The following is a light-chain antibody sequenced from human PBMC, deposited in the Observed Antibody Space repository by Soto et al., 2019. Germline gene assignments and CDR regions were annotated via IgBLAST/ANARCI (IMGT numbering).Light chain of an antibody. Sequence: QSALTQPASVSGSPGQSITISCIGTSSDVGGYNYVSWYQQHPDKAPKLVIYNVNNRPSGVSARFSGSKSGNTASLIISGLQAEEEADYYCSSYTSISTVVFGGGTKVTVL. CDR2: NVN. V-gene: IGLV2-14*01. CDR3: SSYTSISTVV. CDR1: SSDVGGYNY. J-gene: IGLJ2*01.